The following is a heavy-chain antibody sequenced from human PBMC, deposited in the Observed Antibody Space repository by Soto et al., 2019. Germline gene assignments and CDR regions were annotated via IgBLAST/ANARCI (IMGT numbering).Heavy chain of an antibody. J-gene: IGHJ6*03. CDR3: AREDCSGGSCYYYYMDV. D-gene: IGHD2-15*01. CDR2: ISAYNGNT. Sequence: QVQLVQSGAEVKKPGASVKVSCKASGYTFTSYGISWVRQAPGQGLEWMGWISAYNGNTNYAQKLQGRVTMTTDTSTSTGYMELRSLRSDDTAVYYCAREDCSGGSCYYYYMDVWGKGTTVTVSS. CDR1: GYTFTSYG. V-gene: IGHV1-18*01.